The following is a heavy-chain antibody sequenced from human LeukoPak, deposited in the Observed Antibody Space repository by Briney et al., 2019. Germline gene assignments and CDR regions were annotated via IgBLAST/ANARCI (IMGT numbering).Heavy chain of an antibody. CDR2: IIPIFSTT. D-gene: IGHD2-8*01. CDR1: GGTFSSDI. Sequence: ASVKVSCKTSGGTFSSDIISWVRQAPGQGLEWMGEIIPIFSTTNYAQKFQGRVTITADKSTSTAYMELSSLRSEDTAMYYCARRYCTNGVCYHDRGAFDIWGQGTMVTVSS. V-gene: IGHV1-69*06. CDR3: ARRYCTNGVCYHDRGAFDI. J-gene: IGHJ3*02.